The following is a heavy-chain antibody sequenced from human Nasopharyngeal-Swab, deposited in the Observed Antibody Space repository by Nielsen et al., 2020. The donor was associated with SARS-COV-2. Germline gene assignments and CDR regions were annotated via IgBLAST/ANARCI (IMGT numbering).Heavy chain of an antibody. Sequence: GESLKISCAASGFTFSSYASSWVRQAPGKGMEWVSAISVSGGSTYSADSVKGRFTISRDTSKNTLYLQMNSLRAEVTAVYYCAKGGTSGYLEPYYFDYWGQGTLVTVSS. CDR3: AKGGTSGYLEPYYFDY. CDR1: GFTFSSYA. V-gene: IGHV3-23*01. D-gene: IGHD1-14*01. J-gene: IGHJ4*02. CDR2: ISVSGGST.